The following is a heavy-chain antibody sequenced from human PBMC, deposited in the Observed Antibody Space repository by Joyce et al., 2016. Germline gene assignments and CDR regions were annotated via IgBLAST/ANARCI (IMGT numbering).Heavy chain of an antibody. V-gene: IGHV3-73*02. J-gene: IGHJ4*02. CDR1: GFTFSGST. D-gene: IGHD5-18*01. CDR3: YGYNS. CDR2: IRNKTNSYAT. Sequence: EVQLVESGGGLVQPGGSLNLSCAASGFTFSGSTMHWVRQASGKGLEWVGRIRNKTNSYATSYTASVKGRFTISRDDSQNTAYLHMNSLKTEDTAVYYCYGYNSWGQGTLVTVSS.